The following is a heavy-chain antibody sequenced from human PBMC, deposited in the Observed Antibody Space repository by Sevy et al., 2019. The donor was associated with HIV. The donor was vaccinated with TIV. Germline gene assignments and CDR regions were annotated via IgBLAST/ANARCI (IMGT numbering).Heavy chain of an antibody. CDR2: IYHSGST. CDR3: ARQVVAFGNPAFEDY. CDR1: GYSIISGDY. V-gene: IGHV4-38-2*01. Sequence: SETLSLTCGVSGYSIISGDYWGWIRQPPGKGLEWIGSIYHSGSTYYNASLKSRVTISVDTSKNQFSLKLSSVTAADTAVYYCARQVVAFGNPAFEDYWGQGTLVTVSS. J-gene: IGHJ4*02. D-gene: IGHD3-16*01.